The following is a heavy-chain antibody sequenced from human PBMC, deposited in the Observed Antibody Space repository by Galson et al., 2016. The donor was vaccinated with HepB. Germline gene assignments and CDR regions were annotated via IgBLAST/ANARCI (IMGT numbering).Heavy chain of an antibody. CDR3: AKPRSRGWYEFDY. Sequence: SLRLSCAASGFTFSDYVMSWVRQAPGKGLEWVSVITGSGDTTYYAGSVKGRFTISRDNSKNTLFLQMNSLRAEDTAIYYCAKPRSRGWYEFDYWGQGTLVTVSS. V-gene: IGHV3-23*01. J-gene: IGHJ4*02. CDR2: ITGSGDTT. D-gene: IGHD6-19*01. CDR1: GFTFSDYV.